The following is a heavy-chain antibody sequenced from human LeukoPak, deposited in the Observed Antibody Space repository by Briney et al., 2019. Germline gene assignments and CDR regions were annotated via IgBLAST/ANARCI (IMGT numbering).Heavy chain of an antibody. CDR2: IYYSGST. J-gene: IGHJ3*02. CDR3: ARHIRGGCSTSCYEVGAFDI. D-gene: IGHD2-2*01. Sequence: SETLSLTCTVSGGSISSSSYYWGWIRQPPGKGLEWIGSIYYSGSTYYNPSLKSRVTISVDTSKNQFSLKLSSVTAADTAVYYCARHIRGGCSTSCYEVGAFDIWGQGTMVTVSS. CDR1: GGSISSSSYY. V-gene: IGHV4-39*01.